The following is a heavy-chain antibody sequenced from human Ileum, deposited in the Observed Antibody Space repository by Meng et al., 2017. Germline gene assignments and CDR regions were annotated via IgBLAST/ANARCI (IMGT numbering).Heavy chain of an antibody. CDR3: VHRLVAAQHWFDP. Sequence: QITLKESGPTLVEPTETLTLTCTFSGFLLNTVGVVVGWIRQPPGKALEWLALIYWDDEYRYSPSLRSRLTITKDTSRNQVVLRMTNVAPVDAGTYYCVHRLVAAQHWFDPWGQGTLVTVSS. J-gene: IGHJ5*02. CDR2: IYWDDEY. CDR1: GFLLNTVGVV. D-gene: IGHD6-6*01. V-gene: IGHV2-5*02.